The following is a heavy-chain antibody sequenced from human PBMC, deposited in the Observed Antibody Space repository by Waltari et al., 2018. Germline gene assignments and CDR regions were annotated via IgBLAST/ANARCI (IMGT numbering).Heavy chain of an antibody. D-gene: IGHD1-7*01. CDR3: ARLCITGTSFDP. Sequence: QVQLQQWGAGLLKPSETLSLTCAVYGGSFRGYHWSWIRQPPGKGLGWIGEINHSGSTNYHPSLKIRVTISVDTSKNQFSLKLSSVTAADTAVYYFARLCITGTSFDPWGQGTLVTVSS. V-gene: IGHV4-34*01. CDR2: INHSGST. CDR1: GGSFRGYH. J-gene: IGHJ5*02.